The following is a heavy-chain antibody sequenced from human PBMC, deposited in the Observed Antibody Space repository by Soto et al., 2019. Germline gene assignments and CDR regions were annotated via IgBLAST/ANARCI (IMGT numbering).Heavy chain of an antibody. CDR3: ACTPSTPSPIYWYFDL. V-gene: IGHV1-69*06. CDR2: IIPIFGKA. D-gene: IGHD2-15*01. Sequence: QVQLVQSGAEVKKPGSSVKVSCKASGGTFSSYAISWVRQAPGQGLEWMGGIIPIFGKANYAQKFQGRVTITAHKSTNTANMELSSLRSEDTAVYYCACTPSTPSPIYWYFDLWGRGTLVTVSS. CDR1: GGTFSSYA. J-gene: IGHJ2*01.